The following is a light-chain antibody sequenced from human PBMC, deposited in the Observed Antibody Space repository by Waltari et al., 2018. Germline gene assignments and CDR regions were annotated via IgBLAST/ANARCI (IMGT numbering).Light chain of an antibody. J-gene: IGLJ3*02. V-gene: IGLV2-14*01. CDR2: EVN. CDR3: SLYASNFR. Sequence: QSALTQPASVSGSPGQSITISCTGTNSDGDNYYLDSWYQQHPGKAPKLIVYEVNKRPDGGANRYSGSKSGNTASLTIYGLQAEHEADYYGSLYASNFRFGGGTTLTVL. CDR1: NSDGDNYYL.